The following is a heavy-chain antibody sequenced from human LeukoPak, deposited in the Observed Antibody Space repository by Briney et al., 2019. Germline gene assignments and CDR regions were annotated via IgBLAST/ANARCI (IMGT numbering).Heavy chain of an antibody. V-gene: IGHV1-69*13. D-gene: IGHD6-19*01. CDR1: GGTFSIYA. Sequence: SVKVSFKASGGTFSIYAISWVRQAPGQGLEWMGGIIPIFGTANYAQKFQGRVTITADESTSTAYMELSSLRSEDTAVYYCARVLPSTFPVAGTTGVFDYWGQGTLVTVSS. CDR2: IIPIFGTA. CDR3: ARVLPSTFPVAGTTGVFDY. J-gene: IGHJ4*02.